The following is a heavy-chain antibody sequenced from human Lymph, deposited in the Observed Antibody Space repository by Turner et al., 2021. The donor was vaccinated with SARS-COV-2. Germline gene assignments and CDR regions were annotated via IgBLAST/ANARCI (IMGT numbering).Heavy chain of an antibody. J-gene: IGHJ4*02. CDR3: TTDPGQLVPYFDY. CDR2: IKSKTDGGTT. CDR1: GFTFNNAW. D-gene: IGHD6-6*01. Sequence: EVQLVYSAGGLLRPGRSLILSSSASGFTFNNAWMSWVRQAPGKGLEWVGRIKSKTDGGTTDYAEPVKGRFTITRDDSKNTLYLQMNSLKTEDKAVYYCTTDPGQLVPYFDYWGQGTLVTVSS. V-gene: IGHV3-15*01.